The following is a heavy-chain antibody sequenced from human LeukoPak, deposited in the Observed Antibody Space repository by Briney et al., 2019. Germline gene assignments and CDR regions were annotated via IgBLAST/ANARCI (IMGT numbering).Heavy chain of an antibody. D-gene: IGHD5-24*01. CDR3: ARHGEMATMANWFDP. Sequence: GESLKISCKGSGYSFISHWIGWVRQVPGKGLEWMGIIFPGDSDTRYSPSFQGQVTISADKSISTAYLQWSSLKASDTAMYYCARHGEMATMANWFDPWGQGTLVTVSS. V-gene: IGHV5-51*01. CDR1: GYSFISHW. J-gene: IGHJ5*02. CDR2: IFPGDSDT.